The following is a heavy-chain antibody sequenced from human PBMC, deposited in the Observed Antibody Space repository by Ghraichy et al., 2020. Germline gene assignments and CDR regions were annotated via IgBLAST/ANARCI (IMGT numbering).Heavy chain of an antibody. V-gene: IGHV3-21*01. D-gene: IGHD5-12*01. CDR3: ARDFVYSGYDPGFPTSFDY. CDR2: ISSSSSYI. CDR1: GFTFSSYS. J-gene: IGHJ4*02. Sequence: GGSLRLSCAASGFTFSSYSMNWVRQAPGKGLEWVSSISSSSSYIYYADSVKGRFTISRDNAKNSLYLQMNSLRAEDTAVYYCARDFVYSGYDPGFPTSFDYWGQGTLVTVSS.